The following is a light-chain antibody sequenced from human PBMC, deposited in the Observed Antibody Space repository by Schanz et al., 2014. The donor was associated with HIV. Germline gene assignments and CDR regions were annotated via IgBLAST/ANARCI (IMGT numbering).Light chain of an antibody. V-gene: IGLV2-14*03. CDR3: CSYTTTSTYV. J-gene: IGLJ1*01. CDR2: GVF. CDR1: NNDIGSYTY. Sequence: QSALTQPASVSGSPGQSITFSCTGTNNDIGSYTYVSWYQQHPDKAPKLVVYGVFDRPSGVSNRFSGSKSGNTASLTIYDLQREDEADYYCCSYTTTSTYVFGAGTKVTVL.